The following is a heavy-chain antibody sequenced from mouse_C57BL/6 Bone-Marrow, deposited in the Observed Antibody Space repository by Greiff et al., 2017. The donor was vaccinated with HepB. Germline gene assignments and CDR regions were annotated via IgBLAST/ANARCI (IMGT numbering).Heavy chain of an antibody. CDR2: ISSGGSYT. CDR1: GFTFSSYC. Sequence: EVNVVESGGDLVKPGGSLKLSCAASGFTFSSYCMSWVRQTPDKRLEWVATISSGGSYTFYPDSVKGRFTISRNNAKNTLYLQMSRLKSDDTAMYYCARHKESYYGRRYAMDYWGQGSSVTVAA. V-gene: IGHV5-6*01. CDR3: ARHKESYYGRRYAMDY. D-gene: IGHD1-1*01. J-gene: IGHJ4*01.